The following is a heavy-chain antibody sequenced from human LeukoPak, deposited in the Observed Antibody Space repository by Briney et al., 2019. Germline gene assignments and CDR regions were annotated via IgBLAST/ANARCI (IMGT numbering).Heavy chain of an antibody. CDR2: ISAYNGNT. CDR3: ARDRWFGELNYFDY. CDR1: GYTFTSHG. D-gene: IGHD3-10*01. V-gene: IGHV1-18*01. Sequence: ASVKVSCKASGYTFTSHGISWVRQAPGQGLEWMGWISAYNGNTNYAQKLQGRVTMTTDTSTSTAYMELRSLRSDDTAVYYCARDRWFGELNYFDYWGQGTLVTVSS. J-gene: IGHJ4*02.